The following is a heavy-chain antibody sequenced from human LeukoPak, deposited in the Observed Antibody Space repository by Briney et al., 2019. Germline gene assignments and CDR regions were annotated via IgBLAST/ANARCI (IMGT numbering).Heavy chain of an antibody. V-gene: IGHV4-38-2*01. CDR3: ARQLRTVVQGGWFDH. D-gene: IGHD2-2*01. CDR1: GYSISSGYY. J-gene: IGHJ5*02. Sequence: SETLSLTCAVSGYSISSGYYWGWIRQPPGKGLEWIGSIYHSGSTYYNPSLKSRVTISVDTSKNQFSLKLSSVTAADTAVYYCARQLRTVVQGGWFDHWGQGTLVTVSS. CDR2: IYHSGST.